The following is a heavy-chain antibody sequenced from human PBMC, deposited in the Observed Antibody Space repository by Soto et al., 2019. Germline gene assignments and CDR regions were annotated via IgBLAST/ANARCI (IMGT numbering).Heavy chain of an antibody. D-gene: IGHD3-22*01. CDR2: ISASGGST. Sequence: GGSLRLSCAASGFTFSSYAMSWVRQAPGKGLEWVTAISASGGSTYYADSVKGRFTISRDNSKNTLYLQMNSLRAEDPAVYYCVKEEGGYYDQYFYDYWGQGSLVIVSS. CDR3: VKEEGGYYDQYFYDY. J-gene: IGHJ4*02. V-gene: IGHV3-23*01. CDR1: GFTFSSYA.